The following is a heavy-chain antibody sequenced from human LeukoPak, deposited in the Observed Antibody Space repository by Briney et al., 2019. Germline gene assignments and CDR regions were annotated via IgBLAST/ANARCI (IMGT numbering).Heavy chain of an antibody. D-gene: IGHD2-15*01. CDR1: GYTFTSYY. J-gene: IGHJ4*02. Sequence: ASVKVSCKASGYTFTSYYMHWVRRARGQGLEWMGIINPSGGSTRYAQKFQGRDTMTRDTSTSTVYMELSSLRSEDTAVYYCARALPYCSGGSCPTRSLRYWGQGALVTDSS. CDR3: ARALPYCSGGSCPTRSLRY. CDR2: INPSGGST. V-gene: IGHV1-46*01.